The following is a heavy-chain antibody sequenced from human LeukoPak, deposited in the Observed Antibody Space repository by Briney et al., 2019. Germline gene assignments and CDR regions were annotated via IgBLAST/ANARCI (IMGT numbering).Heavy chain of an antibody. V-gene: IGHV4-59*01. D-gene: IGHD2-15*01. CDR1: GGSISSYY. J-gene: IGHJ4*02. Sequence: PSETLSLTCTVSGGSISSYYWSWIRQPPGKGLEWIGYIYYNGSTNYNPSLKGRVTISVDTSKNQFSLKLSSVTAADTAVYYCARENCSGGSCYSDYWGQGTLVTVSS. CDR3: ARENCSGGSCYSDY. CDR2: IYYNGST.